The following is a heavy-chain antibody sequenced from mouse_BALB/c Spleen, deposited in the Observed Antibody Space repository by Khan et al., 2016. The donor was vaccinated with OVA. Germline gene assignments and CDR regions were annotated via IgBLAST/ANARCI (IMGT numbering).Heavy chain of an antibody. J-gene: IGHJ3*01. Sequence: QVQLKESGAELARPGASVKMSCKASGYTFTTYTMHWVKQRPGQGREWIGYINPSNGYTNYNQKFKDKSTLTADKSSSTAYMQLSSLTSDYSAVYYCAREGAYYRSDGWFSYWGQGTLVTVSA. CDR1: GYTFTTYT. D-gene: IGHD2-14*01. V-gene: IGHV1-4*01. CDR3: AREGAYYRSDGWFSY. CDR2: INPSNGYT.